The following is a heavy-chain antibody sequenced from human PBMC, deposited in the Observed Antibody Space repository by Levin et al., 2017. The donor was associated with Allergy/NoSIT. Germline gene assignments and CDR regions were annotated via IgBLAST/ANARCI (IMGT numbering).Heavy chain of an antibody. D-gene: IGHD3-22*01. Sequence: GESLKISCAASGFTFSSYSMNWVRQAPGKGLEWVSYISSSSSTIYYADSVKGRFTISRDNAKNSLYLQMNSLRAEDTAVYYCARGRVDYYDSSGPDYWGQGTLVTVSS. CDR2: ISSSSSTI. J-gene: IGHJ4*02. CDR1: GFTFSSYS. CDR3: ARGRVDYYDSSGPDY. V-gene: IGHV3-48*01.